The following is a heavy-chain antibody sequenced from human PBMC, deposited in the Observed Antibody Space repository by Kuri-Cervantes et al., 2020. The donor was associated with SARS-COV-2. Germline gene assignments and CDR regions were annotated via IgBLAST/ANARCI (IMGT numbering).Heavy chain of an antibody. D-gene: IGHD6-6*01. CDR3: ARARPSISARRYYFYYYMDV. CDR2: IWSDGSQK. Sequence: GGSLRLSCAASGFTFSTYGMQWVRQAPGKGLERVAVIWSDGSQKYYADSVKGRFTISRDNSKNTLYLQMNNLRAEDTAVYYCARARPSISARRYYFYYYMDVWGKGTTVTVSS. V-gene: IGHV3-33*01. J-gene: IGHJ6*03. CDR1: GFTFSTYG.